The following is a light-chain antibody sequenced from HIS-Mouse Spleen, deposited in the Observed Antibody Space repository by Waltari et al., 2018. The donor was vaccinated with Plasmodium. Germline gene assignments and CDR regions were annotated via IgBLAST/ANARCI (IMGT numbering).Light chain of an antibody. V-gene: IGKV3-15*01. J-gene: IGKJ1*01. CDR2: GAS. Sequence: EIVMTQSPATLSVSPGERATLSCRASQSVSSNLAWYQQKPGQAPRPLIYGASTRATGIPGRVSGRGSGTEFTLTISSMQSEDFAVYYCQQYNNWPRGTFGQGTKVEIK. CDR1: QSVSSN. CDR3: QQYNNWPRGT.